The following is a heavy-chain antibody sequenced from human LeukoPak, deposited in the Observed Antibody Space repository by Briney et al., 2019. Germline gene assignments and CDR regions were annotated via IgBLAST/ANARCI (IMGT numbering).Heavy chain of an antibody. J-gene: IGHJ4*02. V-gene: IGHV3-23*01. Sequence: GGSLRLSCAASGFTFRNYWMSWVRQAPGKGLEWVSAISGSGGNTYYADSVKGRFTISRDNSKNTLYLQMNSLRAEDTAVYYCAKDQSGGQLDSAPDKFDCWGQGTLVTVSS. CDR3: AKDQSGGQLDSAPDKFDC. CDR1: GFTFRNYW. CDR2: ISGSGGNT. D-gene: IGHD3/OR15-3a*01.